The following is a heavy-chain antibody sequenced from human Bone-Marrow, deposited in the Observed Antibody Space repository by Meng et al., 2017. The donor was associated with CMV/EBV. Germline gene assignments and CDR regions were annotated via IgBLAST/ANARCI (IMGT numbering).Heavy chain of an antibody. V-gene: IGHV3-48*03. CDR1: GFTFRNYE. CDR2: INSGNTI. D-gene: IGHD5-24*01. CDR3: ARGDAGYYYGMDV. J-gene: IGHJ6*01. Sequence: GESLKISCAASGFTFRNYEMNWVRQAPGKGLEWVSYINSGNTIYYADSVKGRFTISRDNAKNSLFLQMNSLRAEDTAVYYCARGDAGYYYGMDVWGQGPTVTVLL.